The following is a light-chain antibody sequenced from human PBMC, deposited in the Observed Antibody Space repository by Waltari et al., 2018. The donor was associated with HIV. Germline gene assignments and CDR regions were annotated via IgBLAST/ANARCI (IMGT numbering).Light chain of an antibody. CDR2: DAS. CDR1: QSLSNY. V-gene: IGKV3-11*01. Sequence: DIVLTQSPATLSLSPGDSATLSCRASQSLSNYLAWYQHKPGQAPRLLIYDASNRATGIPARFSGSGSGTDFTLTISSLEPEDFAVYYCQQRYGWGFTFGPGTKVDIK. CDR3: QQRYGWGFT. J-gene: IGKJ3*01.